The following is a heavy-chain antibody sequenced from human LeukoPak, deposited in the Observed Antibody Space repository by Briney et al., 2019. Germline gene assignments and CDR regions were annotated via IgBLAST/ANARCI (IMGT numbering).Heavy chain of an antibody. CDR1: GFTFSSYG. CDR2: IWYDGSNK. J-gene: IGHJ4*02. Sequence: GGSLRLSCAASGFTFSSYGMHWVRQAPGKGLEWVAVIWYDGSNKYYADSVKGRFTISRDNSKNTLYLQMNSLRAEDTALYYCAKIVWNTYVYFDYWGQGTLVTVPS. D-gene: IGHD3-16*01. CDR3: AKIVWNTYVYFDY. V-gene: IGHV3-33*06.